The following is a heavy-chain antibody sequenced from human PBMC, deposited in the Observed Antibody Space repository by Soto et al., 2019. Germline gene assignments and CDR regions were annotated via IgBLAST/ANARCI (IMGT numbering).Heavy chain of an antibody. J-gene: IGHJ4*02. V-gene: IGHV3-48*02. CDR1: GFTFSSYS. CDR3: ARDMRNRLGAPPSFEY. Sequence: GGSLRLSCAAFGFTFSSYSMNWVRLAPGKGLEWVSYISSSSSTIYYTDSVKGRFTISRDDAKNSLSLQMNSLRDEDTAVYYCARDMRNRLGAPPSFEYWGQGTLVTVSS. D-gene: IGHD1-26*01. CDR2: ISSSSSTI.